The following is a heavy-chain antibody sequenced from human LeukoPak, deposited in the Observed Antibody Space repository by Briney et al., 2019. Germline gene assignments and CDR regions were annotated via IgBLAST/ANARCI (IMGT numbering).Heavy chain of an antibody. CDR2: ISYDGSNK. CDR3: AKLAGATTHDY. Sequence: GGSLRLSCAASGFTFSSYGMPWVRQAPGKGLEWVAVISYDGSNKYYADSVKGRFTISRDNSKNTLYLQMNSLRAEDTAVYYCAKLAGATTHDYWGQGTLVTVS. D-gene: IGHD1-26*01. CDR1: GFTFSSYG. J-gene: IGHJ4*02. V-gene: IGHV3-30*18.